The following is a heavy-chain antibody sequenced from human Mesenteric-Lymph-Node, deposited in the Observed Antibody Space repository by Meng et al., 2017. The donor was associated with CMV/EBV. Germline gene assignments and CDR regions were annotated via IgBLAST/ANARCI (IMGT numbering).Heavy chain of an antibody. CDR2: IYPGDSDT. D-gene: IGHD3-10*01. CDR1: GYTFTSYW. J-gene: IGHJ4*02. CDR3: ANSLWMGEFFYF. V-gene: IGHV5-51*01. Sequence: GESLKISCKASGYTFTSYWIGWVRQMPGIGLEWMGIIYPGDSDTRYNPSFQGQVTISADKSINTAYLQWSSLKASDTAMYYCANSLWMGEFFYFWGQGTLVTVSS.